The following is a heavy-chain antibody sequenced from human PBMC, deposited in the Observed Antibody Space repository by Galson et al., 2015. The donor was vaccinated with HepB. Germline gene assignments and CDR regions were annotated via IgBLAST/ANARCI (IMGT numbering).Heavy chain of an antibody. V-gene: IGHV3-48*01. CDR2: IDSVSVNR. CDR3: ARRGYSYGAQSNYFYFGLDV. J-gene: IGHJ6*02. Sequence: SLRLSCAASGFAFHTYNMNWVRLAPGKGLEWVSYIDSVSVNRYYSDSVQGRFTISRDNAKNSLYLQMNGLRAEDTAIYFCARRGYSYGAQSNYFYFGLDVWGQGTTVTVS. CDR1: GFAFHTYN. D-gene: IGHD5-18*01.